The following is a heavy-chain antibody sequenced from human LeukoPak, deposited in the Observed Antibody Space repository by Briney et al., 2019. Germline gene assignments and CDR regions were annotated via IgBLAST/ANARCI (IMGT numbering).Heavy chain of an antibody. V-gene: IGHV4-39*01. CDR1: GGSISSSISTNY. J-gene: IGHJ4*02. CDR2: THYSGTT. CDR3: ARKGTIAPTGASHFDY. Sequence: PSETLSLTCTVSGGSISSSISTNYWNWVRQPPGKGLEWIGSTHYSGTTYYNPSLESRATISVDTSKNQFSVKLTSVTAADTAVYYCARKGTIAPTGASHFDYWGQGTLVTVSS. D-gene: IGHD6-13*01.